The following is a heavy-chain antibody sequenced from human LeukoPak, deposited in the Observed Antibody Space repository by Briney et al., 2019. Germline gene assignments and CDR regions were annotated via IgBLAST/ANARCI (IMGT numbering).Heavy chain of an antibody. D-gene: IGHD6-6*01. V-gene: IGHV4-59*08. Sequence: SETLSLTCTVSGASISSDYWNWIRQPPGKGLEWIGYIYYSGSTNYNPSLKSRVTISVDTSKNQFSLKLSSVTAADTAVYYCARHKSSSSEFDPWGQGTLVTVSS. CDR2: IYYSGST. J-gene: IGHJ5*02. CDR1: GASISSDY. CDR3: ARHKSSSSEFDP.